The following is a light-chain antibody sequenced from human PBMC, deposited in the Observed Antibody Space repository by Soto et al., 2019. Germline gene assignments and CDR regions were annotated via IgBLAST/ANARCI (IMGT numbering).Light chain of an antibody. CDR3: SSYVGNNNLV. CDR2: EVT. V-gene: IGLV2-14*01. J-gene: IGLJ3*02. Sequence: QSALTQPASVSGSPGQSLTISCTGTSSDVGGYNYVSWYQQHPGKAPKLIIYEVTNRPSGVSNRFSGSKSGNTASLTISGLQAEDEADYYCSSYVGNNNLVFGGGTKLTVL. CDR1: SSDVGGYNY.